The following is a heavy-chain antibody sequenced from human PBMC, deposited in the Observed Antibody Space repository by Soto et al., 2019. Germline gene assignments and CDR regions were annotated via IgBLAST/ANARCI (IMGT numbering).Heavy chain of an antibody. Sequence: SETLSLTCTVSGGSISSLYWSWLRQPPGKGLEWIGYIYYRGTTTYNPSLQSRVSISLDLVRKQVSLQLTSVTAADSATYYCARGHIVSSNFYFMEVWGKGTTVTVSS. CDR2: IYYRGTT. D-gene: IGHD3-16*02. J-gene: IGHJ6*03. CDR3: ARGHIVSSNFYFMEV. V-gene: IGHV4-59*11. CDR1: GGSISSLY.